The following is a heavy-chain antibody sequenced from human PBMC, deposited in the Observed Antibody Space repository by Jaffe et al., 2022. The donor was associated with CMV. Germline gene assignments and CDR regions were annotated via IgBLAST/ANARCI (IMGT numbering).Heavy chain of an antibody. CDR2: ISGSGGST. CDR1: GFIFSTYA. CDR3: AKSSDNSGYYYLTDFFDY. Sequence: EVQLLESGGGLVQPGGSLRLSCAASGFIFSTYAMSWVRQSPGKGLEWVSGISGSGGSTYYADSVKGRFTISRDNSKNTLYLQMNRLRPEDTAVYYCAKSSDNSGYYYLTDFFDYWGQGTLVTVSS. J-gene: IGHJ4*02. V-gene: IGHV3-23*01. D-gene: IGHD3-22*01.